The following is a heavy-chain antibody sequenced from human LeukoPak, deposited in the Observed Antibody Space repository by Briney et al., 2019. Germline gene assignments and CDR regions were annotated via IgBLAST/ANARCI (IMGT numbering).Heavy chain of an antibody. D-gene: IGHD2-2*01. V-gene: IGHV1-69*13. J-gene: IGHJ4*02. CDR3: AGTYCSSTSCPWRYFDY. Sequence: SVKVSCKASGGTFSSYAISWVRQAPGQGLEWMGGIIPIFGTANYAQKFQGRVTITADESTSTAYMELSSLRSEDTAVYYCAGTYCSSTSCPWRYFDYWGQGTLVTVSS. CDR1: GGTFSSYA. CDR2: IIPIFGTA.